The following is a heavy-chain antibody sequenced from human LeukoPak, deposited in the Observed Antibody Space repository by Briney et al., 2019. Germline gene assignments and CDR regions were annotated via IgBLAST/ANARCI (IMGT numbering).Heavy chain of an antibody. D-gene: IGHD3-22*01. J-gene: IGHJ4*02. CDR3: AREVPYDSSRYYQPFDY. Sequence: ASVKVSCKASGYTFTSYGISWVRQAPGQGLEWMGWISAYNGNTNYAQKLQGRVTMTRNTSISTAYMELSSLRSEDTAVYYCAREVPYDSSRYYQPFDYWGQGTLVTVSS. CDR2: ISAYNGNT. V-gene: IGHV1-18*01. CDR1: GYTFTSYG.